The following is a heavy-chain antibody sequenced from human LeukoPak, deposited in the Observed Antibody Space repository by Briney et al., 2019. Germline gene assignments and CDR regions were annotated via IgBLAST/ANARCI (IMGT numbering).Heavy chain of an antibody. CDR1: GGSISSYY. Sequence: TSETLSLTCTVSGGSISSYYWSWIRQPPGKGLEWIGYIYYSGSTNYNPSLKSRVTISVDTSKNQFSLKLSSVTAADTAVYYCARRFGSGYLFPAGDAFDIWGQGTMVTVSS. CDR2: IYYSGST. D-gene: IGHD3-3*01. CDR3: ARRFGSGYLFPAGDAFDI. V-gene: IGHV4-59*12. J-gene: IGHJ3*02.